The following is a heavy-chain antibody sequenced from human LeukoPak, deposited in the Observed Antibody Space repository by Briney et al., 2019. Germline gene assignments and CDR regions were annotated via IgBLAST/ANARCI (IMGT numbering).Heavy chain of an antibody. CDR3: ARGDSSDYYDY. D-gene: IGHD3-22*01. Sequence: PGGSLRLSCAASGFSFSGYSMNWVRQAPGKGLGWVSYISSSSSTIYYADSVKGRFTISRDNAKNSLYLQMNILRDEDTAVYFCARGDSSDYYDYWGQGTLVTVSS. CDR1: GFSFSGYS. V-gene: IGHV3-48*02. J-gene: IGHJ4*02. CDR2: ISSSSSTI.